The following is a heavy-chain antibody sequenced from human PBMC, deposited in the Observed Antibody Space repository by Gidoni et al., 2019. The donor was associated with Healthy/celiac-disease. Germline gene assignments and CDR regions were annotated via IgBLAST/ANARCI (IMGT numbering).Heavy chain of an antibody. CDR2: ISWNSGSI. CDR3: AKDITEAAADAFDY. J-gene: IGHJ4*02. Sequence: EVQLVESGGGLVQPGRSLRLSCPASGFTFDDYAMHWVRQAPGKGLEWVSGISWNSGSIGYADSVKGRFTISRDNAKNSLYLQMNSLRAEDTALYYCAKDITEAAADAFDYWGQGTLVTVSS. CDR1: GFTFDDYA. D-gene: IGHD6-13*01. V-gene: IGHV3-9*01.